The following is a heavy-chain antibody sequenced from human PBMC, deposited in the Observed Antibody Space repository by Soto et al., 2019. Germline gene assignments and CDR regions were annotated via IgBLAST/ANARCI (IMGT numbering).Heavy chain of an antibody. CDR1: GDSIRSYY. Sequence: SETLSLTCTVSGDSIRSYYWSWIRQPPGKGLEWIGYISYTGGTHYNPSLKSRVTISADTSKNQFSLKLSSVTTADTALYYCAREGVAAPYYYYGMDVWGQGSTVTVSS. CDR2: ISYTGGT. D-gene: IGHD2-15*01. J-gene: IGHJ6*02. V-gene: IGHV4-59*01. CDR3: AREGVAAPYYYYGMDV.